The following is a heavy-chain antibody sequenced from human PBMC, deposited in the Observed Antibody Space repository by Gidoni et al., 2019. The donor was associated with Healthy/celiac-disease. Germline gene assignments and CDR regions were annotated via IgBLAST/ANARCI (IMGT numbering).Heavy chain of an antibody. CDR1: RFTFSSYA. Sequence: EVQLLESGGGLVQPGGSLRLSCAASRFTFSSYALSWVRQAPGKGLECVSTISGSGGSTYYADSVKGRFTISRDNSKNTLYLQMNSLRAEDTAVYYCAKTDGYCSSTSCYTGFFQHWGQGTLVTVSS. V-gene: IGHV3-23*01. CDR2: ISGSGGST. J-gene: IGHJ1*01. D-gene: IGHD2-2*02. CDR3: AKTDGYCSSTSCYTGFFQH.